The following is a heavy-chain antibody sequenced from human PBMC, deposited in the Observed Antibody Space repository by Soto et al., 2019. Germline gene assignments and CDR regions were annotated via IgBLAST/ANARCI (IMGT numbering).Heavy chain of an antibody. CDR3: ASSRLYDILTGSYMDV. J-gene: IGHJ6*03. CDR2: INHSGST. D-gene: IGHD3-9*01. V-gene: IGHV4-34*01. Sequence: SETLSLTCAVYGGSLSGYYWSWIRQPPGKGLEWIGEINHSGSTNYNLSLKSRVTISVDTSKNQFSLKLSSVTAADTAVYYCASSRLYDILTGSYMDVWGKGTTVTVSS. CDR1: GGSLSGYY.